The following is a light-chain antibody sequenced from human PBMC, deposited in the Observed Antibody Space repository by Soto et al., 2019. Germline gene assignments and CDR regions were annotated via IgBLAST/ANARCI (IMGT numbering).Light chain of an antibody. V-gene: IGKV1-39*01. CDR1: QSISSY. CDR2: AAS. J-gene: IGKJ1*01. Sequence: DIQMTQSPSSLSASVGDRVTITCRASQSISSYLNWYQQKPGKAPKLLIYAASSLQSGVPSRFSGSGSGTDFTPTNSSLQPEDVATYYCQKYNIAPSWTFGQGTKVDIK. CDR3: QKYNIAPSWT.